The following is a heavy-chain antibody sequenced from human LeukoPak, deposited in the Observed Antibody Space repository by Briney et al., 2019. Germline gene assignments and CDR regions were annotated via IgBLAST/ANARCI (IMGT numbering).Heavy chain of an antibody. Sequence: GGSLRLSCAASGFTFSSYAMTWVRQAPGKGLEWVSGISGSGGTTYYADSVKGRFTISRDNSKNTLYLQMNSLRAEDTAVYYCAKASIAVAGTGRYNWFDPWGQGTLVTVSS. J-gene: IGHJ5*02. CDR3: AKASIAVAGTGRYNWFDP. D-gene: IGHD6-19*01. CDR1: GFTFSSYA. V-gene: IGHV3-23*01. CDR2: ISGSGGTT.